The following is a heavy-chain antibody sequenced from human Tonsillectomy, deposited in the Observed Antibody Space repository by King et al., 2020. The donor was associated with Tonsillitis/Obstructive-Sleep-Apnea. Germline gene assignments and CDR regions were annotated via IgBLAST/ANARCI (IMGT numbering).Heavy chain of an antibody. V-gene: IGHV3-30*04. J-gene: IGHJ3*02. Sequence: VQLVESGGGVVQPGRSLRLSCAASGFTFSTYAMHWVRQAPGKGLEWVAVISYDGSNKYYADSVKGRFTISRDNSKNTLYLQMNSLRTEDTAAYYCARDRDCSSTSCYNAFDIWGQGTMVTVSS. CDR1: GFTFSTYA. CDR2: ISYDGSNK. D-gene: IGHD2-2*02. CDR3: ARDRDCSSTSCYNAFDI.